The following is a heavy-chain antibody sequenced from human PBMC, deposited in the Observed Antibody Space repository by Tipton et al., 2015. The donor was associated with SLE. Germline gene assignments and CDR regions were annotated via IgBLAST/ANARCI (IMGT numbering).Heavy chain of an antibody. CDR2: INPSGGST. Sequence: QLVQSGPEVKKPGSSVKVSCKASGGTFSSYAISWVRQAPGQGLEWMGIINPSGGSTSYAQKFQGRVTMTRDTSTSTVYMELSSLRSEDTAVYYCARGGGAGNWFDPWGQGTLVTVSS. CDR1: GGTFSSYA. J-gene: IGHJ5*02. D-gene: IGHD3-10*01. V-gene: IGHV1-46*01. CDR3: ARGGGAGNWFDP.